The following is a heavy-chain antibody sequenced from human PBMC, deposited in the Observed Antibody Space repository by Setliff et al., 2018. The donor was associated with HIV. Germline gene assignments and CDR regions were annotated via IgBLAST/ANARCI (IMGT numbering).Heavy chain of an antibody. J-gene: IGHJ3*01. CDR3: ARPRVLDSFVV. CDR2: ISPNHGVA. CDR1: AYMILAYK. Sequence: GSSEKVSCKATAYMILAYKMNWVRQAPGQGLEWVGRISPNHGVAEYAPKFQGRVIMTLDTSISTAYLEIPRLTSDDAAVYYCARPRVLDSFVVGGQGTMVTVSS. V-gene: IGHV1-2*06.